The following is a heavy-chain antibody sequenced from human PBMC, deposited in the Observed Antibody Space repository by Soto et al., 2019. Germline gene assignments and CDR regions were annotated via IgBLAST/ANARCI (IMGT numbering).Heavy chain of an antibody. V-gene: IGHV4-34*01. CDR2: INHSGST. Sequence: SETLSLTCVVYGGSFSGYYWSWIRQPPGKGLEWIGEINHSGSTNYNPSLKSRVTISVDTSKNQFSLKLSSVTAADTAVYYCARGRVSSGWYRDYWGQGTLVT. CDR3: ARGRVSSGWYRDY. D-gene: IGHD6-19*01. CDR1: GGSFSGYY. J-gene: IGHJ4*02.